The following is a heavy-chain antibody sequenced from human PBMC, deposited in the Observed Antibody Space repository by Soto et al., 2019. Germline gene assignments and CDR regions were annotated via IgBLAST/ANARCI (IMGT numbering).Heavy chain of an antibody. J-gene: IGHJ6*02. Sequence: ASVKVSCKASDYTFTSYGISWVRQAPGQGLEWMGWISAYNGNTNYAQKLQGRVTMTTDTSTSTAYMELRSLRSDDTAVYYCARELVSSSWLPVDYYYYGMDVWGQGTTVTVSS. V-gene: IGHV1-18*01. D-gene: IGHD6-13*01. CDR2: ISAYNGNT. CDR1: DYTFTSYG. CDR3: ARELVSSSWLPVDYYYYGMDV.